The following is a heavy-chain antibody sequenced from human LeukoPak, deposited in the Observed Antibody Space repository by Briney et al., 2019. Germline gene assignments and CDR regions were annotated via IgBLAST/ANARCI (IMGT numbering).Heavy chain of an antibody. CDR2: IYHSGST. D-gene: IGHD2-15*01. CDR1: GGSINSGAYS. J-gene: IGHJ2*01. Sequence: SETLPLTCAVSGGSINSGAYSWTWIRQPPGKSLEWIGYIYHSGSTYYTPSLKTRVTISLDRSKNQFSLKLNSVTAADTAVYYCARDPGSPRGFFDLWGRGTLVTVSS. CDR3: ARDPGSPRGFFDL. V-gene: IGHV4-30-2*01.